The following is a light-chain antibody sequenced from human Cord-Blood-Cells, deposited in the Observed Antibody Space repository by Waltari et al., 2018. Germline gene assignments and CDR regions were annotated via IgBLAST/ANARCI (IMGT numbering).Light chain of an antibody. J-gene: IGKJ4*01. CDR3: QQYNNWPPLT. V-gene: IGKV3-15*01. CDR1: QSVSSN. CDR2: GAS. Sequence: PATLSVSPGERATLSCRASQSVSSNLAWYQQKPGQAPRLLIYGASTRATGIPARFSGSGSGTEFTLTISSLQSEDFAVYYCQQYNNWPPLTFGGGTKVEIK.